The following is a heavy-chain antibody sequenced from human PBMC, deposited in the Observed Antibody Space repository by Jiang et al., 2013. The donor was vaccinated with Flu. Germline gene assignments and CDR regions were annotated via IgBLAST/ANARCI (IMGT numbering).Heavy chain of an antibody. Sequence: SVKVSCKASGGTFSSYAISWVRQAPGQGLEWMGGIIPILGIANYAQKFQGRVTITADKSTSTAYMELSSLRSEDTAVYYCARDALGSGAYCDAFDIWGQGTMVTVSS. CDR3: ARDALGSGAYCDAFDI. CDR2: IIPILGIA. V-gene: IGHV1-69*10. J-gene: IGHJ3*02. CDR1: GGTFSSYA. D-gene: IGHD6-19*01.